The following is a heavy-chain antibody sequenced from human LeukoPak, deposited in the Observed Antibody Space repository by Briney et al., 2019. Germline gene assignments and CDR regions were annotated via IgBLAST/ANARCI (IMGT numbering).Heavy chain of an antibody. D-gene: IGHD2-2*01. Sequence: SETLSLTCTVSGGSISSGNYYWGWIRQPPGKGLDWIASIHYSGTTYYNPSLKSRAPISVDTSKNHFSLKLSSVTAADTAVYYCARGPTYQPIDSWGQGTLVTVSS. V-gene: IGHV4-39*02. CDR3: ARGPTYQPIDS. J-gene: IGHJ4*02. CDR2: IHYSGTT. CDR1: GGSISSGNYY.